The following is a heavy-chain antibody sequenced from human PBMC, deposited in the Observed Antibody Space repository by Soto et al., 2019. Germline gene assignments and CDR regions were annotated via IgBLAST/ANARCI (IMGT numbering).Heavy chain of an antibody. D-gene: IGHD4-4*01. CDR3: ATQTYSNSGAYYYDAMDV. V-gene: IGHV4-30-2*01. Sequence: SETLSLTCAVSGGSISSGGYSWSWIRQPPGKGLEWIGYIYQSGSTYYNPSLKSRVTISVDRSRNQFSLKLSSVTAADTAVYFCATQTYSNSGAYYYDAMDVWGQGTKVTVYS. CDR1: GGSISSGGYS. CDR2: IYQSGST. J-gene: IGHJ6*02.